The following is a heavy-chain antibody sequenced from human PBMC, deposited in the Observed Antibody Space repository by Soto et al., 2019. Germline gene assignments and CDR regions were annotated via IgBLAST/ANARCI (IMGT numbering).Heavy chain of an antibody. D-gene: IGHD2-15*01. CDR1: GGSFSGYY. V-gene: IGHV4-34*01. Sequence: SETLSLTCAVFGGSFSGYYWSWIRQPPGKGLEWIGEINHSGSTNYNPSLKSRVTISVDTSKNQFSLKLSSVTAADTAVYYCARGGYCSGGSCRNRKYFQHWGQGTLVTVS. J-gene: IGHJ1*01. CDR3: ARGGYCSGGSCRNRKYFQH. CDR2: INHSGST.